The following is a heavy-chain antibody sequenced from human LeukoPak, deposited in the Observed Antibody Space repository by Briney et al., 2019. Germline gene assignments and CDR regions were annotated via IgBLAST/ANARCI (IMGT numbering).Heavy chain of an antibody. CDR3: ARERGEEYSSGWYKTNFFDT. Sequence: SETLSLTCTVSSDFFSSVTDYWAWIRQPPGKGLEWIASGDYSGGTYYNPSLGSRVAISADMSKNQISLKLSSVTAADTALYYCARERGEEYSSGWYKTNFFDTWGQGTRVTVSS. J-gene: IGHJ4*02. CDR1: SDFFSSVTDY. V-gene: IGHV4-39*07. D-gene: IGHD6-19*01. CDR2: GDYSGGT.